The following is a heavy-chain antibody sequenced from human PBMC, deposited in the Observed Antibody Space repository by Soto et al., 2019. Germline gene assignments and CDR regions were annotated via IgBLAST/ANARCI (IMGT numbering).Heavy chain of an antibody. V-gene: IGHV3-7*01. CDR3: ARDRLVGFESGPELDVKCRYDYYMDV. D-gene: IGHD1-26*01. J-gene: IGHJ6*03. Sequence: EVQLVESGGGLVQPGGSLRLSCAASGFTFSSYWMSWVRQAPGKVLVWVANIKQDGSAKYYVDSVKGRFTISRDNAENSLYLQMNSLRAEDRAVYYCARDRLVGFESGPELDVKCRYDYYMDVWGKGTTDTVSS. CDR1: GFTFSSYW. CDR2: IKQDGSAK.